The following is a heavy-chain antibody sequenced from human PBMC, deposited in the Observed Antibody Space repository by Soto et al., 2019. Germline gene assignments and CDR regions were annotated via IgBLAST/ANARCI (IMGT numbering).Heavy chain of an antibody. CDR1: GGSIGSGSYY. V-gene: IGHV4-31*03. J-gene: IGHJ4*02. CDR2: INYSGST. Sequence: QVQLQESGPGLVKPSQTLSLTCTVSGGSIGSGSYYWSWIRQHPGKGLEWIGYINYSGSTFYIPSPKRRGTTAIDTSTNQCSLKLSSVTAADTAVYYCARAGYDRDGGGYYYFDYWGQGTLVTVSS. CDR3: ARAGYDRDGGGYYYFDY. D-gene: IGHD3-22*01.